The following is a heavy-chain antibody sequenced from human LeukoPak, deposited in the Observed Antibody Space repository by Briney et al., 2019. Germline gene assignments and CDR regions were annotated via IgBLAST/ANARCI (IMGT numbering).Heavy chain of an antibody. D-gene: IGHD2-15*01. CDR2: IGTAGDT. Sequence: PGGSLRLSCAAPGFTFSSYDMHWVRQATGKGLEWVSAIGTAGDTYYPGSVKGRFTISRDNSKNTLYLQMNSLRAEDTAVYYCALGDCSGGSCYFHAFDIWGQGTMVTVSS. CDR1: GFTFSSYD. CDR3: ALGDCSGGSCYFHAFDI. J-gene: IGHJ3*02. V-gene: IGHV3-13*01.